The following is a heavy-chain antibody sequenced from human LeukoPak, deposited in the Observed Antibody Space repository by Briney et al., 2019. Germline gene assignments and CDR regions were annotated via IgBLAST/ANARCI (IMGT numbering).Heavy chain of an antibody. J-gene: IGHJ1*01. V-gene: IGHV4-31*03. Sequence: SETLSLTCTVSGGSISSGGYYWSWIRQHPGKGLEWIGYIYYSGSTYYNPSLKSRVTISVDTSKNQFSLKLSSVTAADTAVYYCAKDEYCGGDCYIQHWGQGTLVTVSS. D-gene: IGHD2-21*02. CDR1: GGSISSGGYY. CDR3: AKDEYCGGDCYIQH. CDR2: IYYSGST.